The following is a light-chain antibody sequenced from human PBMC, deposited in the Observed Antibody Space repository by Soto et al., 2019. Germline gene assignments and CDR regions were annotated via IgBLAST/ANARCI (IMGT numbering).Light chain of an antibody. CDR2: DAS. CDR3: QQYHSYPRT. J-gene: IGKJ1*01. CDR1: QSMSSW. V-gene: IGKV1-5*01. Sequence: DIQMTQSPSTLSASVGDRVTITCRASQSMSSWLAWYQQKPGKAPKLLIYDASSLESGVPSRFSGSGSGTEFTLTISSLQPDDFATYYCQQYHSYPRTCGQGTKVEIK.